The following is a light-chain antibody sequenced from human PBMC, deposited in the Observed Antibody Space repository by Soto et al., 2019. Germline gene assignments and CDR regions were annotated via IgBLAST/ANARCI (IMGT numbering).Light chain of an antibody. Sequence: QAVLTQPASVSGSPGQSITISCTGTSSDIGNYNYVSWYQQHPGKAPKLMISEVSNRPSGVSNRFSGSKSGNTASLTISGLQPEDEADYYCSSYTSTSSYVFGGGTKLTVL. CDR3: SSYTSTSSYV. CDR2: EVS. V-gene: IGLV2-14*01. CDR1: SSDIGNYNY. J-gene: IGLJ1*01.